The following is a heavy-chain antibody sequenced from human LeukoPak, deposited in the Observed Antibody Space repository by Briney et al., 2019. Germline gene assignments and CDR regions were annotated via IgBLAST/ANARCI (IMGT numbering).Heavy chain of an antibody. Sequence: SETLSLTCTVSGGSVSSDTYYWSWIRQPPGKGLEWIGHIYYRGSTNYNPSLKSRVTVSVDTSKNHFSLKLTSVTAADTAVYYCARSLSPAVGGKYYYFYGMDVWGQGTTVTVSS. CDR2: IYYRGST. D-gene: IGHD3-3*01. CDR3: ARSLSPAVGGKYYYFYGMDV. V-gene: IGHV4-61*03. CDR1: GGSVSSDTYY. J-gene: IGHJ6*02.